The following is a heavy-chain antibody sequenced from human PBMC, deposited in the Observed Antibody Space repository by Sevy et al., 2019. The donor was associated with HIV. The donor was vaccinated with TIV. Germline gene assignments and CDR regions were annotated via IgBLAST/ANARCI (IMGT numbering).Heavy chain of an antibody. V-gene: IGHV3-11*01. Sequence: GGSLRLSCAASGFTFSDYYMSWIRQAPGKGLEWVSYISSSGSTIYYADSVKGRFTISRDNAKNSLYLQMNSLGAEDTAVYYCAREVDIVVVPAAILDYGMDVWGQGTTVTVSS. CDR3: AREVDIVVVPAAILDYGMDV. J-gene: IGHJ6*02. CDR2: ISSSGSTI. CDR1: GFTFSDYY. D-gene: IGHD2-2*03.